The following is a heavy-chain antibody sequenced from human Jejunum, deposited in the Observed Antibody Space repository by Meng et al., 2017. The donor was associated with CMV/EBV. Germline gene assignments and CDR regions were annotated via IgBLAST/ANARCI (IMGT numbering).Heavy chain of an antibody. J-gene: IGHJ4*02. CDR2: VSTDGSIT. CDR1: GLSLRSDW. D-gene: IGHD6-13*01. V-gene: IGHV3-74*01. CDR3: ISHGSSIY. Sequence: SLCCAAPGLSLRSDWVHWVRQAPGKRLVWVSHVSTDGSITSYADSVKGRFTISRDNAKNTVFLQMNSLRAEDTAVYYCISHGSSIYWGQGTLVTVSS.